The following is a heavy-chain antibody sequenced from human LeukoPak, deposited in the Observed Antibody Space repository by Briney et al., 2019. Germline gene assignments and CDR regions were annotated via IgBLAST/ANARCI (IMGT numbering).Heavy chain of an antibody. D-gene: IGHD3-16*01. CDR2: IHYSGTT. CDR1: GGSISPKY. CDR3: ARHEDGGTYPLDS. J-gene: IGHJ4*02. V-gene: IGHV4-59*08. Sequence: SETLSLTCTVSGGSISPKYWSWLRQSPGKGLEWIAYIHYSGTTNYNPSLKSRVTISVDTSKNQFSLKVTSVTAADTAIYYCARHEDGGTYPLDSWGQGVRVTVSS.